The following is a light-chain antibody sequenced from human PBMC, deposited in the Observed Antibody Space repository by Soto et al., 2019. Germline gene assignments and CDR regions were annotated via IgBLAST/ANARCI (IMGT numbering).Light chain of an antibody. CDR3: QQYNNWPPIT. V-gene: IGKV3-11*01. CDR2: SSS. CDR1: QSVSSY. J-gene: IGKJ5*01. Sequence: EMVLTQSPATLSLSPGERAILSCRASQSVSSYLAWYQQKPGQAPRLLIYSSSNRATGIPDRFSGGGSGTDFTLTISRLEPADFAVYYCQQYNNWPPITFGQGTRLDIK.